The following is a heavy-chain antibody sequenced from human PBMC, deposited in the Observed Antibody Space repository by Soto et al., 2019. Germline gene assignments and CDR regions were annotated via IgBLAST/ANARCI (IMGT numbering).Heavy chain of an antibody. Sequence: PGGSLRLSCTASGFNFTYNAMSWVRQAPGKGLQWVSTVSGGGENTYYAESVRGRFTISRDTSKNTLYLQMNSLRSEDTAVYYCARASYRGSEQGNYDFWSGRIKYGMDVWGQGTTVTVSS. CDR2: VSGGGENT. V-gene: IGHV3-23*01. CDR1: GFNFTYNA. CDR3: ARASYRGSEQGNYDFWSGRIKYGMDV. D-gene: IGHD3-3*01. J-gene: IGHJ6*02.